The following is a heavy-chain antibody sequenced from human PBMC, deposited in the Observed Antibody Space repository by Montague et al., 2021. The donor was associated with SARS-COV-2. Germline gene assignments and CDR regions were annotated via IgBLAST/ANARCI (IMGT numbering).Heavy chain of an antibody. CDR3: ARTPTRPLSLDS. CDR2: VTTSGTT. CDR1: GGSITGFS. V-gene: IGHV4-4*07. J-gene: IGHJ4*02. Sequence: SATLSLTCAVSGGSITGFSWSWVRQPAGKGLEWIGRVTTSGTTNYSPSLRSRVTMSVDTSKNQFSLNLNSVTAADTAIYYCARTPTRPLSLDSWGQGTLVTVSS. D-gene: IGHD6-6*01.